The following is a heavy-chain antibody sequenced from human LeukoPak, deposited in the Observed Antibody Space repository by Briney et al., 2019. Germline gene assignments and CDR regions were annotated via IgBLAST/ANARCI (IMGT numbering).Heavy chain of an antibody. CDR1: GASMNTHY. V-gene: IGHV4-59*11. D-gene: IGHD5-18*01. Sequence: SETLSLTCAVSGASMNTHYWSWIRQPPGKGLEWIGYMLDTVTTKDNPSLKSRFTLTADTSKNQFSLRLTSVTAADTAVYYCATIKRGNIFGYFDFWGQGIPVTVSS. J-gene: IGHJ4*02. CDR3: ATIKRGNIFGYFDF. CDR2: MLDTVTT.